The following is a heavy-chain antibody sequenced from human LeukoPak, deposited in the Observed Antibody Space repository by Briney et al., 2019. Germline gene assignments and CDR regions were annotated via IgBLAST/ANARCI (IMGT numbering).Heavy chain of an antibody. CDR2: VSGNGATT. D-gene: IGHD4-11*01. Sequence: GGSLRVSCAASGFTFISYAMSWVRLAPGKGLEWVSTVSGNGATTYYADSVKGRFTISRDNSKNTLDLQMSSLRAEDTAIYFCARVPHPTYYFDYWSRGSLVTVSS. CDR1: GFTFISYA. CDR3: ARVPHPTYYFDY. J-gene: IGHJ4*02. V-gene: IGHV3-23*01.